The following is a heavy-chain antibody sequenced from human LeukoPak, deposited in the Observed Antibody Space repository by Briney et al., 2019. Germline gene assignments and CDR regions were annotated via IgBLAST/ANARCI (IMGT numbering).Heavy chain of an antibody. V-gene: IGHV4-59*01. Sequence: PSETLSLTCTVSGGSISSYYWSWIRQPPGKGLEWIGYIYYSGSTNYNPSLKSRVTISVNTSKNQFSLKLSYVTAAETTVYYCARMGLILPAEFDYWGQGTLVTVSS. D-gene: IGHD1-14*01. J-gene: IGHJ4*02. CDR3: ARMGLILPAEFDY. CDR2: IYYSGST. CDR1: GGSISSYY.